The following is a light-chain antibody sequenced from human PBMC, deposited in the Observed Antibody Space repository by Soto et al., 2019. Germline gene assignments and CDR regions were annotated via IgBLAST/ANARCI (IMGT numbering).Light chain of an antibody. V-gene: IGLV1-47*02. CDR3: ASWDDSLRFLV. CDR2: NDN. J-gene: IGLJ1*01. Sequence: QLVLTQPPSASGTPGQRVTITCSGGSSNIGGDYVFWYQKLPGTAPKLIIYNDNQRPSGVPDRFSCSKSGTSAARSISGLRSEDEAEYYCASWDDSLRFLVFGTGTKLTVL. CDR1: SSNIGGDY.